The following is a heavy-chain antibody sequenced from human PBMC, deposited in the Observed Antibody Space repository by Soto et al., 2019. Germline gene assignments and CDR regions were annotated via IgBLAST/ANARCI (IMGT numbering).Heavy chain of an antibody. J-gene: IGHJ5*02. Sequence: PSETRSLTCTVSGDSISNRRLYWAWIRQPRDEGLEWIGSIYHTGNAYYNPSLKSRVTIFVDTSKNQFSLKLTSVTAADTALYYCARDYFDSSDYTTNWFDPWGQGTLVTVSS. CDR1: GDSISNRRLY. V-gene: IGHV4-39*01. CDR3: ARDYFDSSDYTTNWFDP. CDR2: IYHTGNA. D-gene: IGHD3-22*01.